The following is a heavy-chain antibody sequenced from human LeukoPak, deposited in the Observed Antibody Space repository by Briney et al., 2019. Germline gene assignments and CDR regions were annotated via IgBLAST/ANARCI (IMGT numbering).Heavy chain of an antibody. J-gene: IGHJ4*02. V-gene: IGHV1-69*04. D-gene: IGHD3-16*01. CDR3: ARWTAGGSALVFDY. Sequence: GASVKVSCKASGGTFSSYAISWVRQAPGQGLEWMGRIIPILGIANYAQKFQGRVTITADKSTSTAYMELSSLRSEDTAVYYCARWTAGGSALVFDYWGQGTLVPVSA. CDR2: IIPILGIA. CDR1: GGTFSSYA.